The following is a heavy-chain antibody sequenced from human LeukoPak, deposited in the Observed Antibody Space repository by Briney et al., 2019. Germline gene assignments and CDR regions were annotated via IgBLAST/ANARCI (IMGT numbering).Heavy chain of an antibody. Sequence: ASETLSLTCTVSGDSISNYYWSWIRQPPGKGLEWIGYISYSGSTNYNPSLKSRVTISVDTSKNQFSLQLNSVTPEDTAVYYCATSSSSWYFRFDPWGQGTLVTVSS. CDR2: ISYSGST. CDR1: GDSISNYY. D-gene: IGHD6-13*01. CDR3: ATSSSSWYFRFDP. V-gene: IGHV4-59*12. J-gene: IGHJ5*02.